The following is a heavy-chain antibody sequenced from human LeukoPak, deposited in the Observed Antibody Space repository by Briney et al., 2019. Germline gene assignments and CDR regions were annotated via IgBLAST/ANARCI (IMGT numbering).Heavy chain of an antibody. J-gene: IGHJ4*02. CDR2: ISGSGGTT. V-gene: IGHV3-23*01. CDR3: AKGTMVRGVISKVDC. Sequence: QPGGSLRLSCAASGFTFSSYAMSWVRQAPGKGLDCVSSISGSGGTTYYADSVKGRFTISRDNSKNTVYLQMNSLRAEDTAVYYCAKGTMVRGVISKVDCWGQGTLVAVSS. CDR1: GFTFSSYA. D-gene: IGHD3-10*01.